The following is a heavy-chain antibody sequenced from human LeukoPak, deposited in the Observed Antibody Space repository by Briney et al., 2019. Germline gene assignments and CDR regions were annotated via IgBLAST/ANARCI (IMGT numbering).Heavy chain of an antibody. CDR2: INPSGGST. J-gene: IGHJ5*02. Sequence: ASVNVSCKASGYTFTSYYMHWVRQAPGQGLEWMGIINPSGGSTSYAQKFQGRVTMTRDTSTSTVYMELSSLRSEDTAVYYCAREIAVAGTDNWFDPWGQGTLVTVS. CDR1: GYTFTSYY. D-gene: IGHD6-19*01. V-gene: IGHV1-46*01. CDR3: AREIAVAGTDNWFDP.